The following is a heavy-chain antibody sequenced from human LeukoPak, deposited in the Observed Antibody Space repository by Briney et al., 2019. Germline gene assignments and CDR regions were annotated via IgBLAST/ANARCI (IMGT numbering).Heavy chain of an antibody. D-gene: IGHD3/OR15-3a*01. J-gene: IGHJ4*02. V-gene: IGHV3-48*01. CDR2: ISGGSSTI. CDR3: ARVWTAGYCFDY. Sequence: PGGSLRLSCVASGFTFSSYSMNWVRQAPGKGLEWVSYISGGSSTIYYADSVKGRFTISRDNAKNSLYLQMNSLRAEDTAVYYCARVWTAGYCFDYWGQGTLVTVPS. CDR1: GFTFSSYS.